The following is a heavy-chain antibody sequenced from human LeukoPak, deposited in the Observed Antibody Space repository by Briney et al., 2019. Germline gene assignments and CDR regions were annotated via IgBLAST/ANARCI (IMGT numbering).Heavy chain of an antibody. Sequence: PGGSLRLPCAASGFTFSSFAMHWVRQAPGKELEYVSAICSNGGCTYYANSAKGRFTISRDNSKNTLYLQMGSLRAEDMAVYYCARWGYYSNYDYWGQGTLVTVSS. J-gene: IGHJ4*02. CDR2: ICSNGGCT. D-gene: IGHD4-11*01. CDR1: GFTFSSFA. V-gene: IGHV3-64*01. CDR3: ARWGYYSNYDY.